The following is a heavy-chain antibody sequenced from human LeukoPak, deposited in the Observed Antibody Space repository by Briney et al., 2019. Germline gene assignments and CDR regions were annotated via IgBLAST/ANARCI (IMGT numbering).Heavy chain of an antibody. CDR2: ISGSGGST. CDR1: GFTFRNSA. D-gene: IGHD2-15*01. J-gene: IGHJ4*02. Sequence: GVSLRLSCAASGFTFRNSAMSWVRQARGKGLEWVSAISGSGGSTYYADSVKGRFTISRDNSKNTLYLQMNSLRAEDTAVYYCAKEYCSGGSCYCSRWGQGTLVTVSS. CDR3: AKEYCSGGSCYCSR. V-gene: IGHV3-23*01.